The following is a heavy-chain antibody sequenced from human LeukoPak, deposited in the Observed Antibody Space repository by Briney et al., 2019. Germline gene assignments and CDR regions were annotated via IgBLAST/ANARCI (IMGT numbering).Heavy chain of an antibody. J-gene: IGHJ4*02. CDR1: GGSISSGGYY. D-gene: IGHD7-27*01. CDR2: IYYSGST. V-gene: IGHV4-31*03. CDR3: ARGTGGIGQLDY. Sequence: SETLSLTCTVSGGSISSGGYYWSWIRQHPGKGLEWIGYIYYSGSTYYNPSLKSRVTISVDTSKNQFSLKLSSVTAADTAVYYCARGTGGIGQLDYWGQGTLVTVSS.